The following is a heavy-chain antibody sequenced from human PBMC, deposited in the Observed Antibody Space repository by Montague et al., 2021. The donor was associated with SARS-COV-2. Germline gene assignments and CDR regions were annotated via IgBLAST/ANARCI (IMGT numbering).Heavy chain of an antibody. J-gene: IGHJ4*02. V-gene: IGHV4-4*02. CDR2: IYHSGST. CDR3: ARDPDCSGGSCYYYFDY. D-gene: IGHD2-15*01. Sequence: SETLSLTCAVSGGSISSSNWWSWVRQPPGKGLEWIGEIYHSGSTNYNPSLKSRVTISVDKSKNQFSLKLGSVTATDTAVYYCARDPDCSGGSCYYYFDYWGQGTLVTVSS. CDR1: GGSISSSNW.